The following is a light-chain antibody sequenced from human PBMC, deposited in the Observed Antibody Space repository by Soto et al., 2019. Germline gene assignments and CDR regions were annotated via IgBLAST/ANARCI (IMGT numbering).Light chain of an antibody. CDR1: SSDVGGYNY. Sequence: QSALTQPASVSGSPGQSLTISCTGTSSDVGGYNYVSWYQQHPGKAPKLMIYDVSNRPSGVSNRFSGSKSGNTASLTISGLQAEDGADYYCSSYTTSSAPHVVFGGGTKLTVL. CDR3: SSYTTSSAPHVV. J-gene: IGLJ2*01. CDR2: DVS. V-gene: IGLV2-14*03.